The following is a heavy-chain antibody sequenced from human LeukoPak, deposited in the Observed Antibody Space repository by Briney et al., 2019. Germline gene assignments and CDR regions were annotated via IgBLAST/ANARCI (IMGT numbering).Heavy chain of an antibody. Sequence: GASVKVSYKASGYTFTSYYMHWVRQAPGQGLEWMGIINPSGGSTSYAQKLQGRVTMTRDTSTSTVYMELSSLRSEDTAVYYCAREVYGDNFDYWGQGTLVTVSS. CDR3: AREVYGDNFDY. V-gene: IGHV1-46*01. CDR2: INPSGGST. D-gene: IGHD4-17*01. J-gene: IGHJ4*02. CDR1: GYTFTSYY.